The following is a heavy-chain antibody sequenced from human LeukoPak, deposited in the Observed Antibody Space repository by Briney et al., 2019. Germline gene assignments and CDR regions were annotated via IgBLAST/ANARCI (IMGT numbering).Heavy chain of an antibody. J-gene: IGHJ6*02. V-gene: IGHV1-58*02. CDR3: AATVESGGDCYTPYCYYYGMDV. CDR2: IVVGSGNT. D-gene: IGHD2-21*02. Sequence: SVKVSCKASGFTFTSSAMQWVRQARGQRLEWIGWIVVGSGNTNYAQKFQERVTITRDMSTSTAYMELSSLRSEDTAVYYCAATVESGGDCYTPYCYYYGMDVWGQGTTVTVSS. CDR1: GFTFTSSA.